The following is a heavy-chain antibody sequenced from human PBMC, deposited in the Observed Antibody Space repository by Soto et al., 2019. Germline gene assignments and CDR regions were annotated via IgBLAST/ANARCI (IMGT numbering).Heavy chain of an antibody. J-gene: IGHJ6*03. V-gene: IGHV4-59*08. CDR2: IYYSGST. Sequence: PSETLSLTCTVSGGSISIYYWSWIRQPPGKGLEWIGYIYYSGSTNYNPSLKSRVTISVDTSKNQFSLKLSSVTAADTAVYYCARGPQHNYYYYYMDVWGKGTTVTVSS. CDR1: GGSISIYY. CDR3: ARGPQHNYYYYYMDV.